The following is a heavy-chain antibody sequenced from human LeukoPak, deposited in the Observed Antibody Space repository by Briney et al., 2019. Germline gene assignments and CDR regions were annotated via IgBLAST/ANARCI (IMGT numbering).Heavy chain of an antibody. Sequence: SETLSLTCTVSGYSISSGYYWGWTRQPRGKGLEWIGSIYHSGSTYYNPSLKSRVTISVDTSKNQFSLRLSSVTAADTAVYYCAREHDYYDSSGSYYFDYWGQGTLVTVSS. V-gene: IGHV4-38-2*02. CDR3: AREHDYYDSSGSYYFDY. D-gene: IGHD3-22*01. CDR2: IYHSGST. CDR1: GYSISSGYY. J-gene: IGHJ4*02.